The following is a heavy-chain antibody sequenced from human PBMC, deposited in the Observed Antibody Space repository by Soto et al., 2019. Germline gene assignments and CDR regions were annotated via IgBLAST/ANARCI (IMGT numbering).Heavy chain of an antibody. D-gene: IGHD2-15*01. V-gene: IGHV3-11*01. CDR1: GFTFSDYY. Sequence: QVQLVESGGGLVKPGGSLGLSCAASGFTFSDYYMSWMRQAPGKGLEWVSYISSSGSSIYYADSVKGRFTISRDNAKNSLYLQMNSLRAEDTAVYYCARDYCSGGSCYPDAFDIWGQGTMVTVSS. CDR3: ARDYCSGGSCYPDAFDI. J-gene: IGHJ3*02. CDR2: ISSSGSSI.